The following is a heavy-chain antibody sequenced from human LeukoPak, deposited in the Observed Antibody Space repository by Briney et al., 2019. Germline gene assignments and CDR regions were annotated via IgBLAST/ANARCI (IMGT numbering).Heavy chain of an antibody. D-gene: IGHD1-26*01. CDR2: INPSGGST. CDR3: ARLGVVGATGVDY. CDR1: GYTFTSYY. J-gene: IGHJ4*02. V-gene: IGHV1-46*01. Sequence: ASVKVSCKASGYTFTSYYMHWVRQAPGQGLERMGIINPSGGSTSYAQKLQGRVTMTRDTSTSTVYMELSSLRSEDTAVYYCARLGVVGATGVDYWGQGTLVTVSS.